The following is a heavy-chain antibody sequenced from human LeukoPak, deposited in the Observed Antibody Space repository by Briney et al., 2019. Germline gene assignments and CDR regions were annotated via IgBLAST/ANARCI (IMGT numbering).Heavy chain of an antibody. CDR3: AREPYFNGDYGGGYYYGMDV. Sequence: GGSLRLSCAASGFTFSSYAMHWVRQAPGKGLEYVSAISSNRGSTYYANSVKGRFTISRDNSKNTLYLQMGSLRAEDMAVYYCAREPYFNGDYGGGYYYGMDVWGQGTTVTVSS. J-gene: IGHJ6*02. D-gene: IGHD4-17*01. V-gene: IGHV3-64*01. CDR2: ISSNRGST. CDR1: GFTFSSYA.